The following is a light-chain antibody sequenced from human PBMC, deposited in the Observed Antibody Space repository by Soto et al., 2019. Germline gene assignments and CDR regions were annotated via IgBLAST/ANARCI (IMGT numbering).Light chain of an antibody. V-gene: IGLV2-23*01. Sequence: QSVLTQPASVSGSPGQSITISCTGTSSDVGSYNLVSWYQQHPGKAPKLMIYEGSNRPSGVSNRFSGSKSGNTASLTSSGLQAEDEADYYCCSYAGSSTVVFGGGTKVTVL. CDR1: SSDVGSYNL. CDR2: EGS. J-gene: IGLJ2*01. CDR3: CSYAGSSTVV.